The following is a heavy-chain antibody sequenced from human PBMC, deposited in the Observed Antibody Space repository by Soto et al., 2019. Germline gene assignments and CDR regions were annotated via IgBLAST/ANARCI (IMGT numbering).Heavy chain of an antibody. Sequence: EVLLVQSGAEVKKPGESLKISCKGSGYNFANYSIGWVRQMPGKGLEWMAVIYPGASDARYSPSFQGQVTISADKSISTAYLQWSILRASDTAMYYCARHGPYCDNITCLGGDDCFDPWGQGTLVTVSS. CDR1: GYNFANYS. D-gene: IGHD2-21*01. V-gene: IGHV5-51*01. CDR3: ARHGPYCDNITCLGGDDCFDP. CDR2: IYPGASDA. J-gene: IGHJ5*02.